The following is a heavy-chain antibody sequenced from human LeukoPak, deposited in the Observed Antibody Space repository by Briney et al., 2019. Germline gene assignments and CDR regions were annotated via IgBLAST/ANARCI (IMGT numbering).Heavy chain of an antibody. Sequence: SQTLTLTCTASGCTISSYSLYWICHPPGPGQGLVWIMSIYSSGSTNYNPALKSRVTISVDTSKNQFSLKLSAVTAADTAVYYCARDTFSGCLADCWGQGTLVTVSS. CDR2: IYSSGST. CDR3: ARDTFSGCLADC. CDR1: GCTISSYSLY. J-gene: IGHJ4*02. D-gene: IGHD1-26*01. V-gene: IGHV4-61*02.